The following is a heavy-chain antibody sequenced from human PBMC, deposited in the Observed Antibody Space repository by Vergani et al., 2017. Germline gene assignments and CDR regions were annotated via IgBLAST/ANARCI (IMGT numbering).Heavy chain of an antibody. CDR3: ASGKYYSDSTSHFRGRYFDV. V-gene: IGHV4-39*01. CDR1: GDSIISRSYY. D-gene: IGHD3-16*01. CDR2: IYNSGNG. Sequence: QMQLQESGPGLVKASETLSLTCTVSGDSIISRSYYWGWIRQPPGKGMDWIGSIYNSGNGASGSFLMSRVTISADTSKNKFSLRLTSVTAADTAVYYCASGKYYSDSTSHFRGRYFDVWGRGTLVTVPS. J-gene: IGHJ2*01.